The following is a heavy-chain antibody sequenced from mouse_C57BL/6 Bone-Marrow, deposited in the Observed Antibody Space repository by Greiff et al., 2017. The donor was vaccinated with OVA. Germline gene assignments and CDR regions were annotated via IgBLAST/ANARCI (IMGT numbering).Heavy chain of an antibody. CDR3: RVERFDY. CDR1: GFTFSDYG. Sequence: EVKVVESGGGLVKPGGSLKLSCAASGFTFSDYGMHWVRQAPEKGLEWVAYISSGSSTIYYADTVKGRFTISRDNAKNTLFLQMTSLGSEDTAMYYCRVERFDYWGQGTTLTVSS. CDR2: ISSGSSTI. J-gene: IGHJ2*01. V-gene: IGHV5-17*01. D-gene: IGHD1-1*01.